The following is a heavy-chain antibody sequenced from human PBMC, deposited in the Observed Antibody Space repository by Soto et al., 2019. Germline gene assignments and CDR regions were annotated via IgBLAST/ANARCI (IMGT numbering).Heavy chain of an antibody. D-gene: IGHD1-26*01. Sequence: QVQLVESGGGVVQPGRSLRPSCAASGFTFSSYGMHWVRQAPGKGLEWVAVISYDGSNKYYADSVKGRFTISRDNSKNTLDLHMNSLRAEDTAVYYCAKPPLIVGATSGLLDYWGQGTLVTVSS. CDR3: AKPPLIVGATSGLLDY. CDR1: GFTFSSYG. J-gene: IGHJ4*02. V-gene: IGHV3-30*18. CDR2: ISYDGSNK.